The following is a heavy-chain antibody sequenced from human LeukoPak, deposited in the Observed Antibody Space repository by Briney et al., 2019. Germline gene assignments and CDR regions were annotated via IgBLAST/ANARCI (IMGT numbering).Heavy chain of an antibody. J-gene: IGHJ5*02. CDR3: ARRSYEVGYCSGGRCYSNSWFDP. D-gene: IGHD2-15*01. Sequence: SETLSLTCTVSGDSVSLYYSSWIRQPPGKGLEWIGNMYYSGSTTYNPSLKSRITLSVDTSKNQFSLMLSSVTAADTAVYYCARRSYEVGYCSGGRCYSNSWFDPWGQGTLVTVSS. CDR2: MYYSGST. CDR1: GDSVSLYY. V-gene: IGHV4-59*02.